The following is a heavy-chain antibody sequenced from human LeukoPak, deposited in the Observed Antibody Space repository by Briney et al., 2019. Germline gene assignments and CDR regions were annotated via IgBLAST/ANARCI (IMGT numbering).Heavy chain of an antibody. CDR1: GFTVSSNY. Sequence: QPGGSLRLSCAASGFTVSSNYMSWVRQAPGKGLEWVSVIYSGGSTYYADSVKGRFTISRDNSKNTLYLQMNSLRAEDTAVYYCARQGPIAVAGRVDYWGKGPLVTVPS. D-gene: IGHD6-19*01. J-gene: IGHJ4*02. V-gene: IGHV3-66*04. CDR3: ARQGPIAVAGRVDY. CDR2: IYSGGST.